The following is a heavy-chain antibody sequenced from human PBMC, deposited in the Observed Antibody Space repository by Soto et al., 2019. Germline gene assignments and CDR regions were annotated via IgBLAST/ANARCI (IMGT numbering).Heavy chain of an antibody. CDR3: AKDSGRGSADYYFDY. Sequence: PGGSLRLSCAASGFTFSSYGMHWVRQAPGKGLEWVVVLSSDGTDRYYADSVKGRFTISRDNSKNTLYLQMNSLRAEDTAVYYCAKDSGRGSADYYFDYWCPGTLVTVSS. J-gene: IGHJ4*01. CDR1: GFTFSSYG. CDR2: LSSDGTDR. V-gene: IGHV3-30*18. D-gene: IGHD3-10*01.